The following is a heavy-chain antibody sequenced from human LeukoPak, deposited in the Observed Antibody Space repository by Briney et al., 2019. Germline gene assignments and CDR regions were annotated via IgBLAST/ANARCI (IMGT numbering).Heavy chain of an antibody. V-gene: IGHV4-61*02. CDR1: GGSISSGSYY. Sequence: SETLSLTCTVSGGSISSGSYYWSWIRQPAGKGLEWIGRIYTSGSTNYSPSLKSRVTISVDTSKNQFSLKLSSVTAADTAVYYCARDDRGLGSYYNPLDYWGQGTLVTVSS. CDR2: IYTSGST. CDR3: ARDDRGLGSYYNPLDY. D-gene: IGHD3-10*01. J-gene: IGHJ4*02.